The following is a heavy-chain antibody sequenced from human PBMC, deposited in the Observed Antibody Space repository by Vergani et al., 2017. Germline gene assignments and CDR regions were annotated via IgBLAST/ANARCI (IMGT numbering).Heavy chain of an antibody. J-gene: IGHJ4*02. CDR3: ARRGAIYGYFDH. Sequence: QVQLQESGPGLVKPSETLSLTCTVSGGSISSYYWSWIRQPPGKGLEWIGYVYYSGSASYNPSLKSRVTISVDTSKNHLSLKLSSVTAADTAVYYCARRGAIYGYFDHWGQGTQVTVSS. CDR1: GGSISSYY. CDR2: VYYSGSA. D-gene: IGHD2/OR15-2a*01. V-gene: IGHV4-59*08.